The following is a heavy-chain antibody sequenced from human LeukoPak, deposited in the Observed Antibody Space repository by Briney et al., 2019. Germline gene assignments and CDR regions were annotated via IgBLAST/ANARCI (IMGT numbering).Heavy chain of an antibody. J-gene: IGHJ6*04. V-gene: IGHV3-53*01. CDR2: VYAGGDT. Sequence: GGSLRLSCAASGFSVINNYVSWVRQAPGKGLEWISAVYAGGDTYYIESVRGRFTISRDSSKNTIHLQMNGLTPEDTAIYYCARDSTGASVWGKGTTVTVSS. CDR1: GFSVINNY. CDR3: ARDSTGASV.